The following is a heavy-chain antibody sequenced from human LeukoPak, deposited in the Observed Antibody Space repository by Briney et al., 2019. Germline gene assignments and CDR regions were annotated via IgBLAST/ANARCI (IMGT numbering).Heavy chain of an antibody. J-gene: IGHJ4*02. Sequence: SVKVSCKASGGTFSSYTISWVRQAPGQGLEWMGRIIPILGIANYAQKFQGRVTITADKSTSTAYMELSSLRSEDTAVYYCGRAGVASSPRVYYFDYWGQGTLVTVSS. D-gene: IGHD3-3*01. V-gene: IGHV1-69*02. CDR3: GRAGVASSPRVYYFDY. CDR2: IIPILGIA. CDR1: GGTFSSYT.